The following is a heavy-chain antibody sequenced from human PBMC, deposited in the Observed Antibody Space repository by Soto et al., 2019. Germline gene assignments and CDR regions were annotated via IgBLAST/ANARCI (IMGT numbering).Heavy chain of an antibody. CDR2: INHSGST. V-gene: IGHV4-34*01. D-gene: IGHD3-3*01. CDR1: GGSFSGYY. J-gene: IGHJ6*02. Sequence: KPSETLSLTCAVYGGSFSGYYWSWIRQPPGKGLEWIGEINHSGSTNYNPSLKSRVTISVDTSKNQFSLKLSSVTAADTAVYYCARGQGNDFWSGYYLVGYYYYYGMDVWGQGTTVTVSS. CDR3: ARGQGNDFWSGYYLVGYYYYYGMDV.